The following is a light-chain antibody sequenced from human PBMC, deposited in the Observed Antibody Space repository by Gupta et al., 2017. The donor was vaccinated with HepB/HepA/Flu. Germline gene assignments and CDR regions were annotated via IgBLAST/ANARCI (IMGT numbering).Light chain of an antibody. V-gene: IGLV2-8*01. CDR3: SSYAGSNNFVV. Sequence: QSALTQPPSASGSPGQPVTISCTGTSSDVGGYNYVSWYQQHPGKAPKLMIYEVSKRPSGVPDRFSGSKSGNTASLTVSGLQAEDEADYYCSSYAGSNNFVVVGGGTKLTV. CDR1: SSDVGGYNY. J-gene: IGLJ2*01. CDR2: EVS.